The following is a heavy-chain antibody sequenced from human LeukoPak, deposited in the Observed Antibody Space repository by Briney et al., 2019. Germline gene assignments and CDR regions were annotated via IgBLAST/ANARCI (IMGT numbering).Heavy chain of an antibody. CDR3: ARDNRSSYSFDY. Sequence: ASVKVSCKASGYTFTGEYLHWVRQAPGQGLEWLGWINPNSGGTNYAQKFQGRVTMTRDTSINTAYMELSSLRSDDTAVYYCARDNRSSYSFDYWGQGTLVTVSS. CDR1: GYTFTGEY. D-gene: IGHD6-6*01. V-gene: IGHV1-2*02. J-gene: IGHJ4*02. CDR2: INPNSGGT.